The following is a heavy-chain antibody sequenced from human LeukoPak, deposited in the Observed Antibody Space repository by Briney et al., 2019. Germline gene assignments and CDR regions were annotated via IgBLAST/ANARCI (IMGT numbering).Heavy chain of an antibody. D-gene: IGHD2-21*02. CDR1: GFTFSNAW. CDR2: IKIKTDGGTT. V-gene: IGHV3-15*01. CDR3: TTRTRSCGGDCSPLDY. Sequence: GGSLRLSCAASGFTFSNAWMNWVRQAPGKGLEWVGRIKIKTDGGTTNYAAPVKGRFTVSRDDSKNTLYLQMNSLETEDTAVYYCTTRTRSCGGDCSPLDYWGQGTLVTVSS. J-gene: IGHJ4*02.